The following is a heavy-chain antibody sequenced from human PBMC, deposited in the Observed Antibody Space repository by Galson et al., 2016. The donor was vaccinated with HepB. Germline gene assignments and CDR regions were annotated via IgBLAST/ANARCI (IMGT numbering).Heavy chain of an antibody. CDR3: ARGVYTYENSYYGMDV. CDR1: GYRFTSYW. CDR2: IDPSDSYS. D-gene: IGHD5-18*01. V-gene: IGHV5-10-1*01. J-gene: IGHJ6*02. Sequence: QSGAEVKKPGESLRISCKGSGYRFTSYWISWVRQMPGKGLEWMGRIDPSDSYSNYSPSFQGHVTISADNSISTAYLQWSTLQASDTAMYYCARGVYTYENSYYGMDVWGQGTTVTVSS.